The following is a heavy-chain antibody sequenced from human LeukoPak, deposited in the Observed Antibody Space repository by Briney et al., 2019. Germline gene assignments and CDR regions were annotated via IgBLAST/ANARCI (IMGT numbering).Heavy chain of an antibody. D-gene: IGHD6-13*01. CDR2: IYHSGST. Sequence: SGTLSLTCAVSGGSISSSNWWSWVRQPPGKGLEWIGEIYHSGSTNYNPSLKSRVTISVDTSKNQYSLKLSSVTATDTAVYYCARLGAAAPYYFDYWGQGTLVTVSS. J-gene: IGHJ4*02. CDR3: ARLGAAAPYYFDY. CDR1: GGSISSSNW. V-gene: IGHV4-4*02.